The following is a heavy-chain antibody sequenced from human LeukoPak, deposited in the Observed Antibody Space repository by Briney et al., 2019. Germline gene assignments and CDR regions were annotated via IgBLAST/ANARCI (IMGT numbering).Heavy chain of an antibody. J-gene: IGHJ3*02. CDR1: GFTFSDYY. CDR3: ARAGATDAFDI. D-gene: IGHD1-26*01. Sequence: GGSLRLSCAASGFTFSDYYMSWVRQAPGKGLEWVSVIYSGGSTYYADSVKGRFTISRDNSKNTLYLQMNSLRAEDTAVYYCARAGATDAFDIWGQGTMVTVSS. CDR2: IYSGGST. V-gene: IGHV3-53*01.